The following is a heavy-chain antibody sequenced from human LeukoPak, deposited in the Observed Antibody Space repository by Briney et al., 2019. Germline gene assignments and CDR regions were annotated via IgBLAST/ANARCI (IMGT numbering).Heavy chain of an antibody. CDR3: ARDSGSYYEDALDI. CDR2: INSDGSST. CDR1: GFTFSSYW. J-gene: IGHJ3*02. D-gene: IGHD1-26*01. V-gene: IGHV3-74*01. Sequence: GGSLRLSCAASGFTFSSYWMHWVRQAPGKGLVWVSRINSDGSSTSYADSAKGRFTISRDNAKNSLYLQMNSLRAEDTAVYYCARDSGSYYEDALDIWGQGTMVTVSS.